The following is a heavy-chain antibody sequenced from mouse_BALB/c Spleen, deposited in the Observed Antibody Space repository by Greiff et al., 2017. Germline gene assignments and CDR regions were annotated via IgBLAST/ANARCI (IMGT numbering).Heavy chain of an antibody. D-gene: IGHD1-1*01. Sequence: EVQRVESGGGLVKPGGSLKLSCAASGFTFSSYAMSWVRQSPEKRLEWVAEISSGGSYTYYPDTVTGRFTISRDNAKNTLYLEMSSLRSEDTAMYYCAREGTTAMDYWGQGTSVTVSS. J-gene: IGHJ4*01. CDR1: GFTFSSYA. CDR3: AREGTTAMDY. V-gene: IGHV5-9-4*01. CDR2: ISSGGSYT.